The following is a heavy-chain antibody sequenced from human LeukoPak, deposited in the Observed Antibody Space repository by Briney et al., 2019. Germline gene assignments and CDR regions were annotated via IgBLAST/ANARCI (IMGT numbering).Heavy chain of an antibody. Sequence: SETLSLTCTVSSGFIISSDYYWGWIRQSPGKGLEGIGSIHYSGSAYYSPSLKSRVAISIDPSKNQFSLKLSSVTAADTAVYFCARRPRSGYYLDYWGRGTLVTVSS. J-gene: IGHJ4*02. D-gene: IGHD3-22*01. V-gene: IGHV4-39*01. CDR1: SGFIISSDYY. CDR2: IHYSGSA. CDR3: ARRPRSGYYLDY.